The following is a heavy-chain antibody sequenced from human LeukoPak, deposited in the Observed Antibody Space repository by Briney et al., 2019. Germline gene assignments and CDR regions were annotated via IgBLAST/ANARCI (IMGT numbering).Heavy chain of an antibody. Sequence: GASVKVSCKASGGTFSSYAISWVRQAPGQGLEWMGGIIPIFGTANYAQKFQGRVTITADESTSTAYMELSSLRSEDTAVYYCARLIAAAGLIGGDYWGQGTLVTVSS. CDR2: IIPIFGTA. J-gene: IGHJ4*02. D-gene: IGHD6-13*01. CDR3: ARLIAAAGLIGGDY. CDR1: GGTFSSYA. V-gene: IGHV1-69*13.